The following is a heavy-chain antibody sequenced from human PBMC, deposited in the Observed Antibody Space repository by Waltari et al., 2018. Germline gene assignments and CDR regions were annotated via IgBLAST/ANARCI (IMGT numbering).Heavy chain of an antibody. Sequence: QLQLQESGPGLVKPSETLSLTCTVSGCSISSSNYYWGWIRPPPGKGLEWIGSSYYSGSTYYNPSLKSRVTISVDTSKNQFYLKLNSVTAADTAVHYCARSGYYDSSGYYWWFDPWGQGTLVTVSS. CDR2: SYYSGST. CDR1: GCSISSSNYY. D-gene: IGHD3-22*01. J-gene: IGHJ5*02. CDR3: ARSGYYDSSGYYWWFDP. V-gene: IGHV4-39*01.